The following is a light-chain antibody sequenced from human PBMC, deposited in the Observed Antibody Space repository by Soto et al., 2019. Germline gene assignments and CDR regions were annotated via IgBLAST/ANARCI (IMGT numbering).Light chain of an antibody. CDR1: QSVSNNY. J-gene: IGKJ1*01. Sequence: EIVLTQSPGTLSLSPGERATLSCRASQSVSNNYLAWYQQKPGQAPRLIIYGASNRATGIPDRFSGSGSGTDFTLTISRLEPEDFAVYYWQQYGSSDTFGQGTKVEIK. CDR3: QQYGSSDT. V-gene: IGKV3-20*01. CDR2: GAS.